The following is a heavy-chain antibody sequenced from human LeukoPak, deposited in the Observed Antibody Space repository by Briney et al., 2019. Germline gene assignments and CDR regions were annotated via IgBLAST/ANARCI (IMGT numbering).Heavy chain of an antibody. D-gene: IGHD3-22*01. CDR2: MNHSGST. J-gene: IGHJ4*02. CDR3: ARAPDYYDSSGYYYFDY. V-gene: IGHV4-34*01. Sequence: SETLSLTCAVYGGPFSGYYWSWIRQPPGKGLEWIGEMNHSGSTNYNPSLKSRVTISVDTSKNQFSLKLSSVTAADTAVYYCARAPDYYDSSGYYYFDYWGQGTLVTVSS. CDR1: GGPFSGYY.